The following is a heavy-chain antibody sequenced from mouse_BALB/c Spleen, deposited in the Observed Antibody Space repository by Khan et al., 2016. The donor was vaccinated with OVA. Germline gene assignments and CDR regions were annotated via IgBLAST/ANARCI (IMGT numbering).Heavy chain of an antibody. CDR2: IYPGDGDT. J-gene: IGHJ3*01. D-gene: IGHD2-14*01. CDR3: ARSGYDYFAY. Sequence: QVQLKQSGAELVRPGSSVKISCKASGYAFSNYWMNWVKQRPGQGLEWIGQIYPGDGDTSFNGKFRGKATLTADKSSSTAYMQLSSLTSEDSAVYCGARSGYDYFAYWGQGTLVTVSA. CDR1: GYAFSNYW. V-gene: IGHV1-80*01.